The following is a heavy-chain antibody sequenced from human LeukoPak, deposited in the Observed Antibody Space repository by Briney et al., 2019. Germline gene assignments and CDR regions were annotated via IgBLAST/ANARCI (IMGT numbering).Heavy chain of an antibody. CDR3: ARGKGYFDY. CDR2: IYYSGST. J-gene: IGHJ4*02. CDR1: RVTISSYY. V-gene: IGHV4-59*01. Sequence: KTSETLSLTCTVSRVTISSYYWSWIRQPPGKELEWIGYIYYSGSTNYNPSLKSRVTISVDTSENRFSLKLSSVTTADTAVYYCARGKGYFDYWGQGTLVTVSS.